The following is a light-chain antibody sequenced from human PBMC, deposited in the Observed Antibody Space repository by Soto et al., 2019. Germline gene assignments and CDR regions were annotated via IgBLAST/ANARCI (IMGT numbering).Light chain of an antibody. Sequence: DIQMTQSPSSLSASVGDRVTITCRASHAIRNYLAWYQLKPGKVPKLLISTASTLRSGVPSRFSGGGSGTDFTLTISSLQPEDVATYYCQNYNSAPYTFGQGTKLEI. CDR2: TAS. J-gene: IGKJ2*01. CDR1: HAIRNY. CDR3: QNYNSAPYT. V-gene: IGKV1-27*01.